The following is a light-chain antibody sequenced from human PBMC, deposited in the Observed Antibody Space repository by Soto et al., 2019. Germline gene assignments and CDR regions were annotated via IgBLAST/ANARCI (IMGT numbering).Light chain of an antibody. Sequence: EVVLTQSPGTLSLSRGERATLSCRASERIYSAYLGWYQQKPGQAPRLLIYDTSDRATGIPARFSGSGSGTDFTLTISSLEPEDFAVYYCQQYGSSPPITFGQGTRLEIK. CDR3: QQYGSSPPIT. CDR2: DTS. V-gene: IGKV3-20*01. CDR1: ERIYSAY. J-gene: IGKJ5*01.